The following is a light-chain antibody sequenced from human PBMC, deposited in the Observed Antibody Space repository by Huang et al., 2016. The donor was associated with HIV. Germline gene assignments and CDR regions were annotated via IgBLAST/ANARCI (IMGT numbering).Light chain of an antibody. CDR2: EVS. CDR1: QSLLHSDGKTY. J-gene: IGKJ1*01. Sequence: DIVMTQTPLSLSVTPGQPASISCKSSQSLLHSDGKTYLYWYLQRPGQSPQLLIYEVSRRFCGVPDRFSGSGSGTDFTLKISRVEADDVGVYYCMQGIHPKTFGQGTKVEIK. CDR3: MQGIHPKT. V-gene: IGKV2-29*02.